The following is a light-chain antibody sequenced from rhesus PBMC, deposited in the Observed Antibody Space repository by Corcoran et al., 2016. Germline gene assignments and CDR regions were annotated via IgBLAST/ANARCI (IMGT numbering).Light chain of an antibody. CDR2: NAS. Sequence: DIQMTQSPSSLSASVGDRVTITCRASENVNNYLNWYQQKPGKAPKLLLYNASTLQSGVPSRFSGSGAGTDYTFTISSLQPEDVATYYCQHGYGTPFTFGPGTKLDIK. CDR1: ENVNNY. J-gene: IGKJ3*01. V-gene: IGKV1-74*01. CDR3: QHGYGTPFT.